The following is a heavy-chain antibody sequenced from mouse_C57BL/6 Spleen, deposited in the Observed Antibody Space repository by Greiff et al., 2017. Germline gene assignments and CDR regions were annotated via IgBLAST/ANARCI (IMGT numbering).Heavy chain of an antibody. CDR1: GYTFTSYW. V-gene: IGHV1-50*01. CDR2: IDPSDSYT. D-gene: IGHD1-1*01. J-gene: IGHJ1*03. Sequence: QVQLQQPGAELVKPGASVKLSCKASGYTFTSYWMQWVKQRPGQGLEWIGEIDPSDSYTNYNQKFKGKATLTVDTSSSTAYMQLSSLTSEDSAVYYCARSRGTTVVATPYWYFDGWGTGTTVTVSS. CDR3: ARSRGTTVVATPYWYFDG.